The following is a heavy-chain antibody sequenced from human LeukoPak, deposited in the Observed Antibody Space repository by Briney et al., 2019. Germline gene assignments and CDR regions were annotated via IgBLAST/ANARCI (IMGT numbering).Heavy chain of an antibody. D-gene: IGHD5-18*01. CDR1: GYSFTSYW. CDR3: ARRKYNYGYDY. CDR2: IYPGDSDT. V-gene: IGHV5-51*01. Sequence: GESLKISCKVSGYSFTSYWIGWVRQTPGKGLEWMGIIYPGDSDTRYSPSFQGQVTISADKSISTAYLQWNTLRASDTAMYYCARRKYNYGYDYWGQGTLVTVSS. J-gene: IGHJ4*02.